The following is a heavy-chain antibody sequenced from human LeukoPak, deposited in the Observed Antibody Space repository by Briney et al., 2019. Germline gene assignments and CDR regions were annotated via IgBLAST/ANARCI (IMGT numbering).Heavy chain of an antibody. CDR3: ARASITASGPHDVYDM. J-gene: IGHJ3*02. CDR2: ISGNGGDT. D-gene: IGHD6-13*01. V-gene: IGHV3-64*02. CDR1: GFTFSSHA. Sequence: GGSLRLSCAASGFTFSSHAMHWVRQAPGKGLEYVSAISGNGGDTWYRDSVKGRFTISRANSAQMLYLQMGSLRGEDMAVYFCARASITASGPHDVYDMWGRGTMVTVSS.